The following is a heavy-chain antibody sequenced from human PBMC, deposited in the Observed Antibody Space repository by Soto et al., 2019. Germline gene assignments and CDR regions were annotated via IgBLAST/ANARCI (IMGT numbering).Heavy chain of an antibody. CDR1: GFTFSSYA. D-gene: IGHD3-16*01. CDR3: AKDLAPHQSRDPYFQH. Sequence: GGSLRLSCAASGFTFSSYAMNWVRQAPGKGLEWVSGISGSGGTTFYADSVKGRFTISRDNSKNTLFLQLNSLRAEDTAVYFCAKDLAPHQSRDPYFQHWGQGTLVTVSS. J-gene: IGHJ1*01. CDR2: ISGSGGTT. V-gene: IGHV3-23*01.